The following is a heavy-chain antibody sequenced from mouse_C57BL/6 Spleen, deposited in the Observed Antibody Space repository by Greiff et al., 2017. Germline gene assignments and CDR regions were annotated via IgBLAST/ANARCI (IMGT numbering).Heavy chain of an antibody. CDR3: ARSPVSPAWFAY. V-gene: IGHV3-1*01. CDR1: GYSITSGYD. D-gene: IGHD6-1*01. Sequence: EVKLLESGPGMVKPSQSLSLTCTVTGYSITSGYDWHWIRHFPGNKLEWMGYISYSGSTNYNPSLKSRISITHDTSKNHFFLKLNSVTTEDTATYYCARSPVSPAWFAYWGQGTLVTVSA. CDR2: ISYSGST. J-gene: IGHJ3*01.